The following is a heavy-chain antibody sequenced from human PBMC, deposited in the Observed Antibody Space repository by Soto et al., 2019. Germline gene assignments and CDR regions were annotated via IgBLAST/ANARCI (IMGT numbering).Heavy chain of an antibody. CDR3: AKDPSFYYSSGWYYFDY. J-gene: IGHJ4*02. CDR2: ISGSGGST. V-gene: IGHV3-23*01. Sequence: GGSLRLSCAASGFTFSSYAMSWVRQAPGKGLEWVSAISGSGGSTYYADSVKGRFTISRDNSKNTLYLQMNSLRAEDTAVYYCAKDPSFYYSSGWYYFDYWGQGTLVTVSS. CDR1: GFTFSSYA. D-gene: IGHD6-19*01.